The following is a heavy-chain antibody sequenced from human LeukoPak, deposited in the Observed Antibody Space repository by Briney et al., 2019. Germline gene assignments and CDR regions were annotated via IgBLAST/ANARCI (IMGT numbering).Heavy chain of an antibody. Sequence: GGSLRLSCAASGFTFSSYSMNWVRQAPGKGLEWVSYISSSSSTIYYADSVKGRFTISRDNAKNTLYLQMNSLRAEDTAVYYCARGVGGDSRFDPRGQGTLVTVSS. CDR1: GFTFSSYS. CDR3: ARGVGGDSRFDP. V-gene: IGHV3-48*04. D-gene: IGHD1-26*01. CDR2: ISSSSSTI. J-gene: IGHJ5*02.